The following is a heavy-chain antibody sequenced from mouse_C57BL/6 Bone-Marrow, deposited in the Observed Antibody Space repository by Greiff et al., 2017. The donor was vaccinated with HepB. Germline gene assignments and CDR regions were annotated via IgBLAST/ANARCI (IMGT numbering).Heavy chain of an antibody. CDR2: INPNNGGT. V-gene: IGHV1-26*01. CDR3: ARNDYDRVDY. D-gene: IGHD2-4*01. Sequence: EVQLQQSGPELVKPGASVKISCKASGYTFTDYYMNWVKQSHGKSLEWIGDINPNNGGTSYNQKFKGKATLTVDKSSSTAYMELRSLTSEDSAVYYCARNDYDRVDYWGQGTSVTVSS. CDR1: GYTFTDYY. J-gene: IGHJ4*01.